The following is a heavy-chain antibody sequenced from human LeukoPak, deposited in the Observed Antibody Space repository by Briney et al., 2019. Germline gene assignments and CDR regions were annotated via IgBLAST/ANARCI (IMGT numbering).Heavy chain of an antibody. J-gene: IGHJ2*01. V-gene: IGHV4-59*01. Sequence: GALRLSCTASGFTFSNAWMSWIRQPPGKGLEWIGYIYYSGSTNYNPSLKSRVTISVDTSKNQFSLKLSSVTAADTAVYYCARGDRGVTLVWYFDLWGRGTLVTVSS. CDR3: ARGDRGVTLVWYFDL. D-gene: IGHD3-10*01. CDR1: GFTFSNAW. CDR2: IYYSGST.